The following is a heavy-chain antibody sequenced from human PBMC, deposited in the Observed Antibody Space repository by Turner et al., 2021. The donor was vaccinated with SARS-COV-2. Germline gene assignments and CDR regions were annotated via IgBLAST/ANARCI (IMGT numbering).Heavy chain of an antibody. CDR3: ARDLKAITMIVVDDYYYYYGMDV. J-gene: IGHJ6*02. D-gene: IGHD3-22*01. Sequence: QVQLVESGGGVVQLGRSLRLPCAASGFPFRSYAMHWVRQAPGKGLEWVAVMSYDGNNKYYADSVKGRFAISRDNSKNTLYLQMNSLRAEDTSVYYCARDLKAITMIVVDDYYYYYGMDVWGQGTTVTVSS. V-gene: IGHV3-30*09. CDR2: MSYDGNNK. CDR1: GFPFRSYA.